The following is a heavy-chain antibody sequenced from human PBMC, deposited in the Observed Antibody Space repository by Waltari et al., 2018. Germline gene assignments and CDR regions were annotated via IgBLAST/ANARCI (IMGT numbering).Heavy chain of an antibody. V-gene: IGHV1-46*01. CDR3: AREGPTVIDAFDI. J-gene: IGHJ3*02. Sequence: QVQLVQSGAEVKKPGASVKVSCQASGYTFTSYYMHWVRPAPGQGLEWMGIINPSGGSTSYAQKFQGRVTMTRDTSTSTVYMELSSLRSEDTAVYYCAREGPTVIDAFDIWGQGTMVTVSS. D-gene: IGHD4-17*01. CDR2: INPSGGST. CDR1: GYTFTSYY.